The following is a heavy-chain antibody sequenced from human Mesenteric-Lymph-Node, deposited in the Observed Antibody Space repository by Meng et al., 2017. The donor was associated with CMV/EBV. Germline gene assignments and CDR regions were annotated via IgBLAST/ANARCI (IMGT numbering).Heavy chain of an antibody. V-gene: IGHV4-31*03. CDR1: AGSISSGADY. CDR2: IYYSGST. D-gene: IGHD4-17*01. CDR3: ARDHGDYFDY. J-gene: IGHJ4*02. Sequence: CTVSAGSISSGADYWGWIRQHPGKGLEWIGYIYYSGSTYYNPSLKSRVTISVDTSKNQFSLKLSSVTAADTAVYYCARDHGDYFDYWGQGTLVTVSS.